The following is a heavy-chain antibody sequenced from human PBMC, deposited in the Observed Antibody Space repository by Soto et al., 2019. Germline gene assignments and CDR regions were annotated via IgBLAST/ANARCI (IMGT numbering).Heavy chain of an antibody. J-gene: IGHJ3*02. CDR1: GYTFTSYY. CDR3: ARRGDYYDSSGYPWRGAFDI. Sequence: RASVKVSCKASGYTFTSYYMHWVRQAPGQGLEWMGIINPSGGSTSYAQKFQGRVTMTRDTSTSTVYMELSSLRSEDTAEYYCARRGDYYDSSGYPWRGAFDIWGQGTMVTVSS. D-gene: IGHD3-22*01. CDR2: INPSGGST. V-gene: IGHV1-46*01.